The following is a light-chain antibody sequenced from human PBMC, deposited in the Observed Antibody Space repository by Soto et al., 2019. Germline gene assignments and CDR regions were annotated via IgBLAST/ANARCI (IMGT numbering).Light chain of an antibody. J-gene: IGKJ5*01. CDR1: QSLTSRY. V-gene: IGKV3-20*01. CDR2: ESS. Sequence: EIGLTQSPGTLSLSPGERVTLSCRASQSLTSRYLAWYQQKAGQAPRLLMYESSSRATGIPDRFSGSWSGTDFTLTISRLEPEDFGVYYCQQSSRSPITFGQGTRLAIK. CDR3: QQSSRSPIT.